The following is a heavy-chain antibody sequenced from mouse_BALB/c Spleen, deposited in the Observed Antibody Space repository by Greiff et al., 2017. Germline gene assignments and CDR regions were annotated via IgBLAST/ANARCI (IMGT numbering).Heavy chain of an antibody. V-gene: IGHV1S22*01. CDR3: TRGGYYYFVY. Sequence: LQQPGSELVRPGASVKLSCKASGYTFTSYWMHWVKQRPGQGLEWIGNIYPGSGSTNYDEKFKSKATLTVDTSSSTAYMQLSSLTSEDSAVYYCTRGGYYYFVYWGQGTTLTVSS. CDR2: IYPGSGST. D-gene: IGHD2-3*01. J-gene: IGHJ2*01. CDR1: GYTFTSYW.